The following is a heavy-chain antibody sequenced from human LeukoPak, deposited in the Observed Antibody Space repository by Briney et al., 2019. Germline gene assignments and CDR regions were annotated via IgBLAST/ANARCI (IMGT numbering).Heavy chain of an antibody. V-gene: IGHV4-39*02. Sequence: SETLSLTCTVSGDSISSTNYYWGWIRQPPGKGLEWIGSIYYSGSTYYNPSLESRVTISVDTSKNQFSLKLSSVTAADTAVYYCARDPWRYYDSRSYSYFDYWGQGTLVTVSS. CDR2: IYYSGST. CDR3: ARDPWRYYDSRSYSYFDY. D-gene: IGHD3-22*01. CDR1: GDSISSTNYY. J-gene: IGHJ4*02.